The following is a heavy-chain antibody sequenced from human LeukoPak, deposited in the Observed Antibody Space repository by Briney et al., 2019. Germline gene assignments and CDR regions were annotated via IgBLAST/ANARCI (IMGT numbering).Heavy chain of an antibody. V-gene: IGHV1-69*04. CDR2: IIPILGIA. Sequence: SVKVSCKASGGTLSSYAICWVRQAPGQGLEWMGRIIPILGIANYAQKFQGRVTITADKSTSTAYMELSSLRSNDTAVYYSAIAKSGYSYGDVYYYGMDVWGQGTTVTVSS. J-gene: IGHJ6*02. D-gene: IGHD5-18*01. CDR1: GGTLSSYA. CDR3: AIAKSGYSYGDVYYYGMDV.